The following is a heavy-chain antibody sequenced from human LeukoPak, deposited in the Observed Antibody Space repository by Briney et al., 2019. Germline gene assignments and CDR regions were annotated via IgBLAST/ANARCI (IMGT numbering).Heavy chain of an antibody. J-gene: IGHJ4*02. CDR1: RFTFSSYA. V-gene: IGHV3-23*01. Sequence: GGSLRLSRAASRFTFSSYAMSWVRQAPGKGLEWVSGISGSGSSAYYADSVKGRFTMSRDNSKNTLYLQMNSLRAEDTAVYYCARGGVAYCGDDCRRTFDYWGQGTLVTVSS. CDR2: ISGSGSSA. CDR3: ARGGVAYCGDDCRRTFDY. D-gene: IGHD2-21*02.